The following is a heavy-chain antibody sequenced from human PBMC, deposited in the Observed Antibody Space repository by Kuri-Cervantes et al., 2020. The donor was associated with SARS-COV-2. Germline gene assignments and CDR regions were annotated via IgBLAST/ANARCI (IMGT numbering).Heavy chain of an antibody. CDR1: GFTFGDYY. J-gene: IGHJ4*02. CDR2: ISGSSTTI. CDR3: VRSFDH. V-gene: IGHV3-11*04. Sequence: GGSLRLSCAASGFTFGDYYMTWIRQAPGKGLEWVSYISGSSTTIYNADSVKGRFIISRDNAKNSLDLQMNSLGPEDTAVYYCVRSFDHWGQGHLVTVSS.